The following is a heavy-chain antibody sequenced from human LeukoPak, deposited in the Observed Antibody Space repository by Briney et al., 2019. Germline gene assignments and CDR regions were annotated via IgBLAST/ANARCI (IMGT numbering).Heavy chain of an antibody. D-gene: IGHD3-22*01. CDR2: IWYDGSNK. Sequence: PGGSLRLSCAASGFTFSSYAMHWVRQAPGKGLEWVAVIWYDGSNKYYADSVKGRFTISRDNSKNTLYLQMNSLRAEDTAVYYCARHYYDSSGYYYIDYWGQGTLVTVSS. J-gene: IGHJ4*02. CDR1: GFTFSSYA. CDR3: ARHYYDSSGYYYIDY. V-gene: IGHV3-33*08.